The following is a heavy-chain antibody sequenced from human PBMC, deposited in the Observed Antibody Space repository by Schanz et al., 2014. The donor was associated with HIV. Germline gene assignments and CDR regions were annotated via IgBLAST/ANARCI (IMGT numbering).Heavy chain of an antibody. J-gene: IGHJ3*02. CDR1: GGSISRSNYY. D-gene: IGHD4-17*01. Sequence: QLQLQESGPGLVKPSETLSLTCTVSGGSISRSNYYWAWIRQPPGKGLEWIGSIYYSGTTHDNPSLKSRFTIPVDPSKTQLSRKVTFVTAADTAVYYCARNRDYGDYNDAFDIRGQGTMVIVSS. CDR2: IYYSGTT. CDR3: ARNRDYGDYNDAFDI. V-gene: IGHV4-39*01.